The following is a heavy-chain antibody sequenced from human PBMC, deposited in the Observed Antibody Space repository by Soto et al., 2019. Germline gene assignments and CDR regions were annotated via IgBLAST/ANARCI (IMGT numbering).Heavy chain of an antibody. CDR3: ARVRIDHEWFDP. V-gene: IGHV4-39*01. Sequence: SETLSLTCSVSGGSVGSSSYYWGWIRQPPGAGLEWIGNVYFRGSTYYNPSLKSRVSISVDTSNNQFSLSLSSVTAADTAVYYCARVRIDHEWFDPWGQGTLVTVSS. CDR2: VYFRGST. CDR1: GGSVGSSSYY. J-gene: IGHJ5*02.